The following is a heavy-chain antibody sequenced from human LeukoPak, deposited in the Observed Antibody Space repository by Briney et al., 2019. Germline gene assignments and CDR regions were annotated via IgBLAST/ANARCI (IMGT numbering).Heavy chain of an antibody. Sequence: SETLSLTCTVSGGSISSSSYYWGWLRQPPGKGLEWVGSIYYSGSTYYNPSLKSRVTISVDTSKNQFSLKLSSVTAADTAVYYCARGGLWFGELLDYWGQGTLVTVSS. CDR2: IYYSGST. CDR1: GGSISSSSYY. J-gene: IGHJ4*02. D-gene: IGHD3-10*01. V-gene: IGHV4-39*07. CDR3: ARGGLWFGELLDY.